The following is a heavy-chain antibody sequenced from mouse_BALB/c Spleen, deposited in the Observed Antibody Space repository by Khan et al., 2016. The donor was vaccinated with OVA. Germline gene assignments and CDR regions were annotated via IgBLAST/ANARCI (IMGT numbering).Heavy chain of an antibody. D-gene: IGHD2-4*01. Sequence: EVKLLESGPGLVKPSQSLSLTCTVTGYSITSEYAWNWIRQFPGNKLELMGYINYSGNTRFNPSLKSRTSITRDTSKNQFFLQLNSVTTEDTATYYCARKDYYDYDPFPYWGQGTLVTVSA. CDR3: ARKDYYDYDPFPY. J-gene: IGHJ3*01. CDR1: GYSITSEYA. CDR2: INYSGNT. V-gene: IGHV3-2*02.